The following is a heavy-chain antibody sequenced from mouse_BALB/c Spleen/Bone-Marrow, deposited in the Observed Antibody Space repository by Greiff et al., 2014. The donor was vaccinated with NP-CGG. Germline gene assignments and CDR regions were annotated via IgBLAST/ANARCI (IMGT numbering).Heavy chain of an antibody. D-gene: IGHD2-1*01. Sequence: LVKTGASVKISCKASGYSFTGYYMHWVKQSHGKSLEWIGYISCYNGATSYNQKFKGKATFTVDTSSSTSYMHCISLESEDSYVYYCARDYGNLSYFDYWGQGTTLTVSS. CDR3: ARDYGNLSYFDY. CDR1: GYSFTGYY. J-gene: IGHJ2*01. CDR2: ISCYNGAT. V-gene: IGHV1S34*01.